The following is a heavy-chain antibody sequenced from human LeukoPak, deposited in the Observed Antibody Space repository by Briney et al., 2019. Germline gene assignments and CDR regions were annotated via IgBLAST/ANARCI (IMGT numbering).Heavy chain of an antibody. D-gene: IGHD6-13*01. CDR1: GFTFSSYS. V-gene: IGHV3-21*01. Sequence: GGSLRLSCAASGFTFSSYSMNWVRQAPGKGLEWVSSISSSSSYIYYADSVKGRFTISRDNAKNSLYLQMNSLRAEDTAVYYCARNPAPWEQQLRKFWFDPWGQGTLVTVSS. J-gene: IGHJ5*02. CDR3: ARNPAPWEQQLRKFWFDP. CDR2: ISSSSSYI.